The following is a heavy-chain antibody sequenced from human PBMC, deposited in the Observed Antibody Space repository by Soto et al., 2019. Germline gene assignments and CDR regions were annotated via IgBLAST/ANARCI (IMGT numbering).Heavy chain of an antibody. D-gene: IGHD2-15*01. Sequence: QVQLVQSGAEVKKSGSSVKVSCTASGGTFSTYTFSWVRQAPGQGLEWLGRIIPIFGTPYYAQKFQGRVTITADKSTSTVYRELSSLGSDDTAVYFCARGLECRGYCLDKPTWFGPWGQGTLVTVSS. CDR2: IIPIFGTP. V-gene: IGHV1-69*06. CDR3: ARGLECRGYCLDKPTWFGP. CDR1: GGTFSTYT. J-gene: IGHJ5*02.